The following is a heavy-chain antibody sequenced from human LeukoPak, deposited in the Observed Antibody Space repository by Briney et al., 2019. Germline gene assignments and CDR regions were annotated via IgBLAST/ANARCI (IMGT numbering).Heavy chain of an antibody. Sequence: GGSLRLSCAASGFTFSSYGMSWVRQAPGKGLEWVSSISGSGGSTDYADSVKGRFSISRDNSKNTLSLQMNSLKTEDTAVYYCATALYDWNDVNYWGQGTLVTVSS. J-gene: IGHJ4*02. CDR1: GFTFSSYG. CDR3: ATALYDWNDVNY. V-gene: IGHV3-23*01. CDR2: ISGSGGST. D-gene: IGHD1-1*01.